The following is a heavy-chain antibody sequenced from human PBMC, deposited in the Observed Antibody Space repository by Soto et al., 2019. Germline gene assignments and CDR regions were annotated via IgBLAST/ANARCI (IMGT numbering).Heavy chain of an antibody. CDR1: GASINTGGFY. CDR2: GSHTGSR. V-gene: IGHV4-31*03. Sequence: QVQLQESGPGLVKPSQTLSLTCSVSGASINTGGFYWSWVRQFPGKGLDWIGYGSHTGSRYLNPSLRSRITISLDTPNNHFSLRLTSVTAADTAVYYCARVKVTTEYFDSRGQGSLVTVSS. CDR3: ARVKVTTEYFDS. D-gene: IGHD4-17*01. J-gene: IGHJ4*02.